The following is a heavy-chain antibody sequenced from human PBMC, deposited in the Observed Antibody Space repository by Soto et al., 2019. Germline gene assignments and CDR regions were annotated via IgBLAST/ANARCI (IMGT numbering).Heavy chain of an antibody. J-gene: IGHJ5*02. D-gene: IGHD3-22*01. Sequence: EASVKVSCKASGYTFTSYDINWVRQATGQGLEWMGWMNPNSGNTGYAQKFQGRVTMTRNTSISTAYMELSSLRSEDTAVYYCAILLYDSSGYYYGRGISGWFDPWGQGTLVTVSS. CDR2: MNPNSGNT. V-gene: IGHV1-8*01. CDR1: GYTFTSYD. CDR3: AILLYDSSGYYYGRGISGWFDP.